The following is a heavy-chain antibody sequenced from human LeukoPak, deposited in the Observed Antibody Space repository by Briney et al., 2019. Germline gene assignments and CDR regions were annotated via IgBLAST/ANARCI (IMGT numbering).Heavy chain of an antibody. CDR3: ATSLEADPYCSSTSCYGSYYYYGMDV. CDR2: IIPIFGTA. D-gene: IGHD2-2*01. CDR1: GGTFSSYA. J-gene: IGHJ6*02. V-gene: IGHV1-69*15. Sequence: SVKVSCKASGGTFSSYAISWVRQAPGQGLEWMGRIIPIFGTANYAQKFQGRVTITADESTSTAYMELSSLRSEDTAVYYCATSLEADPYCSSTSCYGSYYYYGMDVWGQGTTVTVSS.